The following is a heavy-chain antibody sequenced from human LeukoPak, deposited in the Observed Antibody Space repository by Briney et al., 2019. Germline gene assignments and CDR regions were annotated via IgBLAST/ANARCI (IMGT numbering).Heavy chain of an antibody. Sequence: GGSLRLSCAVSGFTFSNFWMSWVRQAPGRGLEWVANIHPEGNEKYHVESVKGRFTISRDNAKNLLFLQMNGLRVGDTAVYYCARGDDFSGDHWGQGTLVTVSS. CDR2: IHPEGNEK. V-gene: IGHV3-7*04. D-gene: IGHD1-1*01. J-gene: IGHJ4*02. CDR3: ARGDDFSGDH. CDR1: GFTFSNFW.